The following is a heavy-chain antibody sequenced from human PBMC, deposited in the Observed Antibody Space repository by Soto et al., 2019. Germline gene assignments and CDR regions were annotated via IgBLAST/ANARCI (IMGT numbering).Heavy chain of an antibody. CDR1: GFTFSNYN. CDR2: ISSGSNYI. Sequence: PGGSLRLSCVASGFTFSNYNMNWVRQAPGKGLEWVSSISSGSNYIVYADSMKGRFTISRDNAKNSLYLEMSSLRVEDTAVYYCARVNLGSSGQDSYFDYWGQGTLVTVSS. J-gene: IGHJ4*02. D-gene: IGHD6-19*01. CDR3: ARVNLGSSGQDSYFDY. V-gene: IGHV3-21*04.